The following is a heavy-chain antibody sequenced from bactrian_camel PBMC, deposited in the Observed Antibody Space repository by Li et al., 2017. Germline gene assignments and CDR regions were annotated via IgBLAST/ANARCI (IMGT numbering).Heavy chain of an antibody. D-gene: IGHD2*01. CDR2: IEGPGSH. Sequence: HVQLVESGGGSVQAGGSLTLSCAVSGPSNLERCMAWFRQAPGKEREVVAVIEGPGSHTYVDSVKGRFTISQDNAKNSVYLQMNSLKPEDTAMYYCAARGPYCYTKLSVRDFTYWGQGTQVTVS. V-gene: IGHV3S53*01. CDR1: GPSNLERC. J-gene: IGHJ6*01. CDR3: AARGPYCYTKLSVRDFTY.